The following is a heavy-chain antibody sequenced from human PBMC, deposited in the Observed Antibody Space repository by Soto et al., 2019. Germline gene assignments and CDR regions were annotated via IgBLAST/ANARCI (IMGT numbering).Heavy chain of an antibody. CDR3: AKKGSPSGDHSNWYFDL. J-gene: IGHJ2*01. V-gene: IGHV3-23*01. CDR2: ITGSGSSA. CDR1: GFTFRSYA. D-gene: IGHD7-27*01. Sequence: GGSLTLSCEASGFTFRSYAMGLVRQGPGKRLEWISTITGSGSSAYYADSVKGRFTISRDNSKNTLYLQMDSLSADDTAVYFCAKKGSPSGDHSNWYFDLWGRGTLVTISS.